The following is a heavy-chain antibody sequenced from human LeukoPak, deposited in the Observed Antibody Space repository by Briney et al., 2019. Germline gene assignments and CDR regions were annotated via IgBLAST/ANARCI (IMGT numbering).Heavy chain of an antibody. Sequence: PGGSLRLSCAASGFTFSSYSMNWVRQAPGKGLEWVSYIRSSSSTIYDADSVKGRFTISRDNAKNSLYLQMNSLRAEDTAVYYCATELLWFGELFRDFDYWGQGTLVTVSS. V-gene: IGHV3-48*01. CDR1: GFTFSSYS. J-gene: IGHJ4*02. CDR2: IRSSSSTI. CDR3: ATELLWFGELFRDFDY. D-gene: IGHD3-10*01.